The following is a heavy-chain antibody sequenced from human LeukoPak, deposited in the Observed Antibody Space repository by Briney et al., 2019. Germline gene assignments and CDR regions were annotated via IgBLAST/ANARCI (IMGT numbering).Heavy chain of an antibody. CDR1: GFTFSDYY. Sequence: GGSLRLSCAASGFTFSDYYMSWVRQAPGKGLEWVSVIYSGGSTYYADSVKGRFTISRDNSKNTLYLQMNSLRAEDTAVYYCAREGEGDYYDSNDAFDIWGQGTMVTVSS. J-gene: IGHJ3*02. CDR3: AREGEGDYYDSNDAFDI. D-gene: IGHD3-22*01. V-gene: IGHV3-66*01. CDR2: IYSGGST.